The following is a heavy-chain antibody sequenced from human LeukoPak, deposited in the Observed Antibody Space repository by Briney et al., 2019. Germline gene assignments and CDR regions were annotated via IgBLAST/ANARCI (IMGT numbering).Heavy chain of an antibody. V-gene: IGHV1-2*02. Sequence: ASVKVSCKASGYNFTGYYMHWVRQAPGQGLEWMGWINPNSGGTNYAQKFQGRVTMTRDTSISTAYMELSRLRSDDTAVYYCARTYCGGDCYSLFDYWGQGTLVTVSS. D-gene: IGHD2-21*02. CDR3: ARTYCGGDCYSLFDY. CDR1: GYNFTGYY. J-gene: IGHJ4*02. CDR2: INPNSGGT.